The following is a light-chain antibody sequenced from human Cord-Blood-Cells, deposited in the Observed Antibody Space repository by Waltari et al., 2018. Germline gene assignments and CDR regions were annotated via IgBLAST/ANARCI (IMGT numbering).Light chain of an antibody. V-gene: IGKV1-33*01. CDR2: DAS. CDR3: QHYENLPIT. Sequence: DIPMTLSLSSLSASVGDRVTITCQASQDISNYLNWYQQKPGRSPKLLIYDASNLETGCPSMFSGSGSGTDFTFTINTRQPEDIATYECQHYENLPITCGQGTRLQN. CDR1: QDISNY. J-gene: IGKJ5*01.